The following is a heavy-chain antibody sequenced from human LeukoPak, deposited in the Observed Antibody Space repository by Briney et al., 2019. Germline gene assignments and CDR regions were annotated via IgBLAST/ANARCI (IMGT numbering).Heavy chain of an antibody. CDR3: ANTAMANFFDY. D-gene: IGHD5-18*01. J-gene: IGHJ4*02. V-gene: IGHV3-23*01. CDR2: ISGSGGST. CDR1: GFTFSSYA. Sequence: GGSLRLSCAASGFTFSSYAMSWVRQAPGKGLEWVSAISGSGGSTYYADSVKGRFTISRDNSKNTLYLQMNSLRAEDTAIYYWANTAMANFFDYWGQGTLVTVSS.